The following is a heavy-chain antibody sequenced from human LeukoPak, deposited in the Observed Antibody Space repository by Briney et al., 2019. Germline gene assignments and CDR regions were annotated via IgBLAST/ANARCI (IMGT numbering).Heavy chain of an antibody. D-gene: IGHD3-16*01. V-gene: IGHV3-64*01. CDR3: ARVSGGQYDY. J-gene: IGHJ4*02. Sequence: PGGSLRLSCAASGFTFSSYPMHWVRQAPGEGLEYVSAINTNGGTTYYANSVKGRFTISRDNSKNTLYLQMGSLRAEDMAVYYCARVSGGQYDYWGQGTLVTVSS. CDR1: GFTFSSYP. CDR2: INTNGGTT.